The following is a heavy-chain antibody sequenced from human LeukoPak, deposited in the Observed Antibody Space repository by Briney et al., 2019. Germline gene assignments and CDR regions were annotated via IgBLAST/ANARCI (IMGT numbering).Heavy chain of an antibody. CDR2: ISGSGGIT. CDR3: ATHDSSAWYVY. CDR1: GFTFSSYA. J-gene: IGHJ4*02. D-gene: IGHD6-19*01. V-gene: IGHV3-23*01. Sequence: GGFLRLSCAASGFTFSSYAMSWVRQAPGKGLEWVSGISGSGGITYYAGSVKGRFTISRDNSKNTLYLQMNSLRAEDTAVYYCATHDSSAWYVYWGQGTLVTVSS.